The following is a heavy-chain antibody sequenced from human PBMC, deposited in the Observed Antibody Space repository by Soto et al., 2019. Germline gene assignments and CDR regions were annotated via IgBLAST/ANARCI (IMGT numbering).Heavy chain of an antibody. J-gene: IGHJ4*02. D-gene: IGHD1-1*01. Sequence: QLQLQESGPGLVKPSETLSLTCTVSGGSISRSPYYWAWIRQPPGKGLQWIGNIYYNGNTFYNPSPKGRVTISIDTSKSQFSLGLSSVTASDTAVYYCARHGPLTNNWNQLNYWGQGTLVTVSS. V-gene: IGHV4-39*01. CDR1: GGSISRSPYY. CDR3: ARHGPLTNNWNQLNY. CDR2: IYYNGNT.